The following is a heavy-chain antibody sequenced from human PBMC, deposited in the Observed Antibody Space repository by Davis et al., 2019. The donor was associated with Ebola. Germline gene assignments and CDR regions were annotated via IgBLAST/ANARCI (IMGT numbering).Heavy chain of an antibody. D-gene: IGHD2-2*01. CDR1: GGSISSGGYY. CDR2: IYYSGST. V-gene: IGHV4-61*08. CDR3: AGDIVVVPAARAEYFQH. Sequence: PSETLSLTCTVSGGSISSGGYYWSWIRQHPGKGLEWIGYIYYSGSTNYNPSLKSRVTISVDTSKNQFSLKLSSVTAADTAVYYCAGDIVVVPAARAEYFQHWGQGTLVTVSS. J-gene: IGHJ1*01.